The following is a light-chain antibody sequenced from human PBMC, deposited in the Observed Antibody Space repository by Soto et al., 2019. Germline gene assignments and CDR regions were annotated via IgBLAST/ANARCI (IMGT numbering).Light chain of an antibody. V-gene: IGKV3-11*01. Sequence: IVLTQSPATLSLSPGERATLSCRASQSVSTYLAWYQQKSGQAPRLLIYDVSKRATGIPPRFSGSGAGTDLTLTISSLEPEDSATYYCQQRRSSLTFGGGTKVDIK. CDR3: QQRRSSLT. J-gene: IGKJ4*01. CDR1: QSVSTY. CDR2: DVS.